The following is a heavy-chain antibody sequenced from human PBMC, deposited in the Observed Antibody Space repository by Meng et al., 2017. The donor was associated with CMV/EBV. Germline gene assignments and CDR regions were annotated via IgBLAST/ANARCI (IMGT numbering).Heavy chain of an antibody. J-gene: IGHJ4*02. Sequence: LPCAVSGGSISSSNWWSWVRPPPGKGLEWIGEIYHSGSTNYNPSLKSRVTISVDKSKNQFSLKLSSVTAADTAVYYCASEVGATTAFDYWGQGTLVTVS. V-gene: IGHV4-4*02. CDR3: ASEVGATTAFDY. CDR1: GGSISSSNW. D-gene: IGHD1-26*01. CDR2: IYHSGST.